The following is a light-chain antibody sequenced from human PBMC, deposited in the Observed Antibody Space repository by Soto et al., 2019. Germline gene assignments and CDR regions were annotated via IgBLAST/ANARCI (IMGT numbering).Light chain of an antibody. CDR3: QQSYSTPRT. Sequence: DIQMTQSPSSLSASVGDRVTITCRASQSISSYLNWYQQKPGKAPKLLIYAASSLQSRVPSRFSGSVSGTDFTLTISSLQPEDFATYYCQQSYSTPRTFGQGTKVEIK. CDR1: QSISSY. V-gene: IGKV1-39*01. CDR2: AAS. J-gene: IGKJ1*01.